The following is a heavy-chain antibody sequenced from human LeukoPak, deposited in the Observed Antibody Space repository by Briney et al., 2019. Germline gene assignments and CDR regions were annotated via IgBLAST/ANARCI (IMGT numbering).Heavy chain of an antibody. Sequence: ASVKVSCKASGYTFTGYYMHWVRQAPGQGLEWMGWINPNSGGTNYAQKLQGGVTMTTDTSTSTAYMELRSLRSDDTAVYYCARLGLPYYYGSGSLRTLDPWGQGTLVTVSS. J-gene: IGHJ5*02. D-gene: IGHD3-10*01. CDR3: ARLGLPYYYGSGSLRTLDP. V-gene: IGHV1-2*02. CDR1: GYTFTGYY. CDR2: INPNSGGT.